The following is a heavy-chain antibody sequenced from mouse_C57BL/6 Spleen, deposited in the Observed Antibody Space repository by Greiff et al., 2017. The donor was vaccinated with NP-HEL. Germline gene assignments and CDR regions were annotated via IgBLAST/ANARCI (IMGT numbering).Heavy chain of an antibody. D-gene: IGHD1-1*01. CDR3: ARIYYGGAMDY. J-gene: IGHJ4*01. CDR1: GYSITRGYY. CDR2: ITYDCSN. Sequence: EVQLQQSGPGLVKPSQSLSLTCSVTGYSITRGYYWNWIRQFPGNTLEWMGYITYDCSNNYNPSLKNRISITRDTSKNQFFLKFNAVTTEDTATYDCARIYYGGAMDYWGQGTSVTVSS. V-gene: IGHV3-6*01.